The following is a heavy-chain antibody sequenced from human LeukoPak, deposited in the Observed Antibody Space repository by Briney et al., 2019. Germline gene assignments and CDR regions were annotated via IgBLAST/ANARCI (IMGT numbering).Heavy chain of an antibody. J-gene: IGHJ6*02. V-gene: IGHV4-59*01. D-gene: IGHD3-3*01. CDR1: GGSISSYY. CDR2: IYYSGST. CDR3: ARGQYYDFWSGYYKNYYYGMDV. Sequence: SETLSLTCTVSGGSISSYYWSWIRQPPGKGLEWIGYIYYSGSTNYNPSLKSRVTISVDTSKNQFSQKLSSVTAADTAVYYCARGQYYDFWSGYYKNYYYGMDVWGQGTTVTVSS.